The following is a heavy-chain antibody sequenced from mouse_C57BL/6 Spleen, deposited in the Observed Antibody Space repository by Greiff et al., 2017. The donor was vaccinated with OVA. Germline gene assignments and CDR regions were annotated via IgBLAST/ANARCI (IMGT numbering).Heavy chain of an antibody. CDR3: ARYGDYDEFAY. CDR1: GYAFSSSW. V-gene: IGHV1-82*01. Sequence: VQLQESGPELVKPGASVKISCKASGYAFSSSWMNWVKQRPGKGLEWIGRIYPGDGDTNYNGKFKGKATLTADKSSSTAYMQLSSLTSEDSAVYFCARYGDYDEFAYWGQGTLVTVSA. CDR2: IYPGDGDT. D-gene: IGHD2-4*01. J-gene: IGHJ3*01.